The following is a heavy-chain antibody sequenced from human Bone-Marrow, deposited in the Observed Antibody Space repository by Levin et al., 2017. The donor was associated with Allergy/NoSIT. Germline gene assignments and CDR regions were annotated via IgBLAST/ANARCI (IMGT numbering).Heavy chain of an antibody. CDR1: GYTFSDYF. D-gene: IGHD6-19*01. CDR3: ARLPNGQWLERNNYFDH. V-gene: IGHV1-2*02. Sequence: GGSLRLSCKASGYTFSDYFTHWVRQAPGQGLEWMGWVNPNSGGTNYAHHLQGRVTMTSDTSSTTAYMELKSLISDDTAVYYCARLPNGQWLERNNYFDHWGQGTLVTVSS. CDR2: VNPNSGGT. J-gene: IGHJ4*02.